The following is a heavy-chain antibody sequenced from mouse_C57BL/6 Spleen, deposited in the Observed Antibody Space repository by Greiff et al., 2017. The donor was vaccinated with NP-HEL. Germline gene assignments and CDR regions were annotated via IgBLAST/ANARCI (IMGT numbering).Heavy chain of an antibody. CDR1: GYAFTNYL. D-gene: IGHD1-1*01. V-gene: IGHV1-54*01. Sequence: QVQLQQSGAELVRPGTSVKVSCKASGYAFTNYLIEWVKQRPGQGLEWIGVINPGSGGTNYNEKFKGKATLTADKSSSTAYMQLSSLTSEDSAVYFCARSAGSSLFDYWGQGTTLTVSS. CDR2: INPGSGGT. J-gene: IGHJ2*01. CDR3: ARSAGSSLFDY.